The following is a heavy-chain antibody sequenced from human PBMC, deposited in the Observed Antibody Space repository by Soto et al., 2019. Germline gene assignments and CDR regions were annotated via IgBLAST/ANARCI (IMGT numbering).Heavy chain of an antibody. J-gene: IGHJ6*02. CDR2: SFYTGIT. CDR3: ARDSDFGGYYGMEV. V-gene: IGHV4-59*01. D-gene: IGHD4-17*01. CDR1: SASFSSYY. Sequence: SETLSLTCTVSSASFSSYYWSWIRQPPGKGLEWIGNSFYTGITNYNTSLKSRVTISLDISKRQVSLKLTSVTAADTAVYYCARDSDFGGYYGMEVWGQGTTVTVSS.